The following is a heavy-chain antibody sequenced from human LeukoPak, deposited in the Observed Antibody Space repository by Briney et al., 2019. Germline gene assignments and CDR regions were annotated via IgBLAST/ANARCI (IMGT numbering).Heavy chain of an antibody. CDR2: INPNSGGT. D-gene: IGHD3-22*01. CDR1: GYTFTGYY. CDR3: AREPNPAAYYYDSSGYDFDY. Sequence: GASVKVSCTASGYTFTGYYMHWVRQAPGQGLEWMGWINPNSGGTDYAQKFQGRVTMTRDTSISTAYMELSRLRSDDTAVYYCAREPNPAAYYYDSSGYDFDYWGQGTLVTVSS. J-gene: IGHJ4*02. V-gene: IGHV1-2*02.